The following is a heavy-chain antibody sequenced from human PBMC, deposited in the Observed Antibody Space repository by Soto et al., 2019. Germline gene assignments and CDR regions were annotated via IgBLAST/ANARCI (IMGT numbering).Heavy chain of an antibody. J-gene: IGHJ3*02. V-gene: IGHV1-3*01. CDR1: GYTFTSYA. Sequence: GASAKVSCKASGYTFTSYAMDSSRQAPGQRLDWMGWINAGNGNTKYSQKCQGRVTITRDTSASTAYMELSSLRSEDTAVYYCASSSRWYEGAFDIWGQGTMVTVSS. CDR3: ASSSRWYEGAFDI. CDR2: INAGNGNT. D-gene: IGHD6-19*01.